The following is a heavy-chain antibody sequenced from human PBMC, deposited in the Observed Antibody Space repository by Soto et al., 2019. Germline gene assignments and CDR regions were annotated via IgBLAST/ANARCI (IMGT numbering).Heavy chain of an antibody. J-gene: IGHJ4*02. V-gene: IGHV5-51*01. Sequence: PGESLKISCKGSGYNISNQWIGWVRQVPGKGLECMGIIYPGDSDTRYSPSFQGQVTISADKSISTAYLQWNSLKASDTAMYYCARRVLRETHFDYWGQGTLVTVSS. D-gene: IGHD3-10*02. CDR1: GYNISNQW. CDR2: IYPGDSDT. CDR3: ARRVLRETHFDY.